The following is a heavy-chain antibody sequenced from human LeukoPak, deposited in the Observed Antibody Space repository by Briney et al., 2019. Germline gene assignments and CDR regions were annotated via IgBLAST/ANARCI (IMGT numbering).Heavy chain of an antibody. CDR1: GFTVSSNY. J-gene: IGHJ4*02. Sequence: GGSLRLSCAASGFTVSSNYMTWVRQAPGKGLEWVSAIYSGGGTYYADSVKGRFTISRDNFKNTLYLQMNSLRAEDTAVYYCAKDAALYPFFFDYWGQGTLVTVSS. CDR2: IYSGGGT. CDR3: AKDAALYPFFFDY. D-gene: IGHD3-16*01. V-gene: IGHV3-53*01.